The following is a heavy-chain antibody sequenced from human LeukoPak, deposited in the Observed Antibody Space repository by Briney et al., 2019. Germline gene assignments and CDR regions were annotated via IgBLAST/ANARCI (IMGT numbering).Heavy chain of an antibody. CDR3: ARYCSSTSCDSYGLDY. V-gene: IGHV2-70*11. Sequence: SGPTLVNPTQTLTLTFTFSGFSLSTSGMCVSWIRQPPGKALEWLARIDWDDDKYYSTSLKTRLTISKDTSKNQVGLTMTNMDPVDTATYYCARYCSSTSCDSYGLDYWGQGTLVTVSS. D-gene: IGHD2-2*01. CDR2: IDWDDDK. CDR1: GFSLSTSGMC. J-gene: IGHJ4*02.